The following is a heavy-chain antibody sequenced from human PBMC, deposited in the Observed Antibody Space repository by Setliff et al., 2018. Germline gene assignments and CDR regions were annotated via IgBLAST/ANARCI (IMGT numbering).Heavy chain of an antibody. CDR2: INHSGST. D-gene: IGHD3-3*01. V-gene: IGHV4-39*06. CDR3: ARDKPEGYNFWSGYLGGGLMDV. J-gene: IGHJ6*02. Sequence: PSETLSLTCTVSGGSISSSSYYWGWIRQPPGKGPEWIGEINHSGSTYYNPSLKSRVTISVDTSKNQSPLKLSSVTAADTAVYYCARDKPEGYNFWSGYLGGGLMDVWGQGTTVTVSS. CDR1: GGSISSSSYY.